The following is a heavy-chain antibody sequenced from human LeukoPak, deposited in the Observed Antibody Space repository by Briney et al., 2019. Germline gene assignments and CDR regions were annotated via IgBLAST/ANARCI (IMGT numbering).Heavy chain of an antibody. D-gene: IGHD4-17*01. CDR2: ISYDGREK. CDR3: AKSFAVTTHSYYGIDV. CDR1: GFTFGAYG. J-gene: IGHJ6*02. Sequence: GGSLRLSCAASGFTFGAYGMHWARQAPGKGLEWVAIISYDGREKYYADSVKGRFTISRNSSISTVHLQMNSLGLEDTAVYYCAKSFAVTTHSYYGIDVWGQGTTVTVSS. V-gene: IGHV3-30*18.